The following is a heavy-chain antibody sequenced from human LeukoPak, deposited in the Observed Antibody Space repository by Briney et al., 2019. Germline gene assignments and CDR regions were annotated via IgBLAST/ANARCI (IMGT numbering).Heavy chain of an antibody. CDR3: ARASSTSWPYYFDY. V-gene: IGHV3-53*01. CDR1: GVTVSSIY. J-gene: IGHJ4*02. Sequence: GGSLRLSCAASGVTVSSIYMSWVRQAPGKGLEWVSVIYSGGSTHYADSVKGRFTISRDNSKNTLYLQMNSLRAEDTAVYYCARASSTSWPYYFDYWGQGTLATVSS. D-gene: IGHD2-2*01. CDR2: IYSGGST.